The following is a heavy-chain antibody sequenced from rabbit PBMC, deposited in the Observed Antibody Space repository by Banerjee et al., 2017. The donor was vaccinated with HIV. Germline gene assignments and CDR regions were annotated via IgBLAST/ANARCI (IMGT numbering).Heavy chain of an antibody. D-gene: IGHD4-1*01. CDR1: GIDFSSYG. Sequence: QEQLVASGGGLVTLGGSLKLSCKASGIDFSSYGISWVRQAPGKGLEWIACIDAGSSGTTYYASWAKGRFTISKTSSTTVTLQMTSLTAADTATYFCARDLAGVIGWNFGLWGPGTLVTVS. J-gene: IGHJ4*01. CDR3: ARDLAGVIGWNFGL. CDR2: IDAGSSGTT. V-gene: IGHV1S45*01.